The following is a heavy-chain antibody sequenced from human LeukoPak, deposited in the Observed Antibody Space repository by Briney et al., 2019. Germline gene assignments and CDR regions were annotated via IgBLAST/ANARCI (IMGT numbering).Heavy chain of an antibody. CDR1: GGSISSRSYY. J-gene: IGHJ5*02. D-gene: IGHD6-6*01. CDR2: INHSGST. CDR3: AREGSSSSGEYNWFDP. Sequence: SETLSLTCTVSGGSISSRSYYWGWIRQPPGKGLEWIGEINHSGSTNYNPSLKSRVTISVDTSKNQFSLKLSSVTAADTAVYYCAREGSSSSGEYNWFDPWGQGTLVTVSS. V-gene: IGHV4-39*07.